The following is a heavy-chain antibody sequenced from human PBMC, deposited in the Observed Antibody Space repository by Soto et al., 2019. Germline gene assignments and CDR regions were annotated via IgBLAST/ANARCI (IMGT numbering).Heavy chain of an antibody. V-gene: IGHV3-13*04. D-gene: IGHD3-9*01. CDR2: IGTAGDT. Sequence: EVQLVESGGGLVQPGGSLRLSCAASGFTFSSYDMHWVRQATGKGLEWVSAIGTAGDTYYPGSVKGRFTISRENAKNSLYLQMNSHRAGDTAVYYCARSAALRYFDWLPLGDGMDVWGQGTTVTVSS. J-gene: IGHJ6*02. CDR1: GFTFSSYD. CDR3: ARSAALRYFDWLPLGDGMDV.